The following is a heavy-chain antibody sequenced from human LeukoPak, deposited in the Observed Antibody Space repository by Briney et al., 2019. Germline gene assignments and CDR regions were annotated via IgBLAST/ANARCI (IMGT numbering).Heavy chain of an antibody. V-gene: IGHV1-2*02. D-gene: IGHD3-22*01. J-gene: IGHJ6*02. CDR3: ARDSGSDGFFAYYYGMDV. CDR2: INPNSGGT. CDR1: GYTFTGYY. Sequence: ASVKVSCKASGYTFTGYYMHWVRQAPGQGLEWMGWINPNSGGTNYAQKFQGRVTMTRGTSISTAYMELSRLRSDDTAVYYCARDSGSDGFFAYYYGMDVWGQGTTVTVSS.